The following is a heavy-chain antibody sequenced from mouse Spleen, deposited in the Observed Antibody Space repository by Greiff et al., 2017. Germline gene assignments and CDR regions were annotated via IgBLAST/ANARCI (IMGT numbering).Heavy chain of an antibody. Sequence: QVQLQQSGAELVKPGASVKLSCKASGYTFTSYWMQWVKQRPGQGLEWIGEIDPSDSYTNYNQKFKGKATLTVDTSSSTAYMQLSSLTSEDSAVYYCAPGVGGAYWGQGTLVTVSA. J-gene: IGHJ3*01. CDR2: IDPSDSYT. V-gene: IGHV1-50*01. D-gene: IGHD1-1*01. CDR1: GYTFTSYW. CDR3: APGVGGAY.